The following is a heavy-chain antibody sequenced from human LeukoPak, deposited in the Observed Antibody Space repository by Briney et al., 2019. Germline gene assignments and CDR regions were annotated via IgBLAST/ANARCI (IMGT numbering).Heavy chain of an antibody. V-gene: IGHV3-30*01. CDR3: ATWPSTVVTPGALGY. J-gene: IGHJ4*02. CDR2: ISYDGSNK. CDR1: GFTFSSYA. Sequence: PGRSLRLSCAASGFTFSSYAMHWVRQAPGKGLEWVAVISYDGSNKYYADSVKGRFTISRDNSKNTLYLQMNSLRAEDTAVYYCATWPSTVVTPGALGYWGQGTLVTVSS. D-gene: IGHD4-23*01.